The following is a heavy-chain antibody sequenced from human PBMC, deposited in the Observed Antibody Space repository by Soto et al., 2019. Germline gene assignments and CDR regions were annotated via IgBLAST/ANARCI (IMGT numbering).Heavy chain of an antibody. V-gene: IGHV1-69*13. CDR1: GGTFSSYA. CDR3: ARDKAIVGATSRGLDY. CDR2: IIPIFGTA. J-gene: IGHJ4*02. Sequence: SVKVSCKASGGTFSSYAISWVRQAPGQGLEWMGGIIPIFGTANYAQKFKGRVTITADESTSTAYMELSSLRSEDTAVYYCARDKAIVGATSRGLDYWGQGTLVTVSS. D-gene: IGHD1-26*01.